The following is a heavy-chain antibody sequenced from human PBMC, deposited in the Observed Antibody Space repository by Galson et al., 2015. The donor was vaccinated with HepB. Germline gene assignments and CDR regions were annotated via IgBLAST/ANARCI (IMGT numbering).Heavy chain of an antibody. CDR2: INPSGGST. J-gene: IGHJ2*01. Sequence: SVKVSCKASGYTFTSHYMHWVRQAPGQGLGWMGIINPSGGSTSYAQKFQGRVTMTRDTSTSTVYMELSSLRSEDTAVYYCARNWYYYGSGSSRCLDLWGRGTLVTVSS. V-gene: IGHV1-46*03. CDR1: GYTFTSHY. D-gene: IGHD3-10*01. CDR3: ARNWYYYGSGSSRCLDL.